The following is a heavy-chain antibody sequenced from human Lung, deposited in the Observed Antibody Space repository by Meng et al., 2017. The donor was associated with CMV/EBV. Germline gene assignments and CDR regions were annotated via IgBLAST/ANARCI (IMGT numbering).Heavy chain of an antibody. CDR2: ISWDGGST. CDR3: AKDLAAAGQLYYSYGMDV. D-gene: IGHD6-13*01. V-gene: IGHV3-43*01. Sequence: GGSXRLXCAAFGFTFDDYTMHWVRQAPGKGLEWVSLISWDGGSTYYADSVKGRFTISRDNSKNSLYLQMNSLRTEDTALYYCAKDLAAAGQLYYSYGMDVWXQGTXVT. J-gene: IGHJ6*02. CDR1: GFTFDDYT.